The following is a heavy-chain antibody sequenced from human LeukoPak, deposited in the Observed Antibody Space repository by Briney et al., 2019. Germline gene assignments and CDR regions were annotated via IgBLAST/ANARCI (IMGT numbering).Heavy chain of an antibody. CDR2: ITPHNGGT. CDR3: ARGEEGGIIVVL. V-gene: IGHV1-2*02. D-gene: IGHD3-22*01. Sequence: ASVKVSCKASGYTFTSYYLHWVRQAPGQGLEWMGWITPHNGGTNYAQKFQGRVTMTRDTSITTAYMELSRLRSDDTAVYYCARGEEGGIIVVLWGQGTLVTVSS. CDR1: GYTFTSYY. J-gene: IGHJ4*02.